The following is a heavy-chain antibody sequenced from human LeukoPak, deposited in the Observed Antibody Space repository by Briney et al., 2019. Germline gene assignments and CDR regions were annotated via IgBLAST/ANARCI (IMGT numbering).Heavy chain of an antibody. J-gene: IGHJ4*02. CDR1: GFIFSDFG. D-gene: IGHD6-19*01. V-gene: IGHV3-30*02. Sequence: GGSLRLSCAASGFIFSDFGMHWVRQAPGKGLEWVAFIRSDGSEKYYADSVKGRFSISRDDSNRTLYLQMTSLRPEDTAFYFCARYSSGWPFDTWGQGTLVTVSS. CDR2: IRSDGSEK. CDR3: ARYSSGWPFDT.